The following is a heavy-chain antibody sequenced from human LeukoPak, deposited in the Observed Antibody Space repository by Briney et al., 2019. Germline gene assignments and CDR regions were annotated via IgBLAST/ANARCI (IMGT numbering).Heavy chain of an antibody. CDR3: ARDQGYGDYVEGYYGMDV. V-gene: IGHV3-11*01. Sequence: GGSLRLSCAASGFTFSDYYMSWIRQAPGKGLEWVSYISSSGSTIYYADSVKGRFTISRDNAKNSLYLQMNSLRAEDTAVYYCARDQGYGDYVEGYYGMDVWGQGTTVPVSS. CDR1: GFTFSDYY. D-gene: IGHD4-17*01. J-gene: IGHJ6*02. CDR2: ISSSGSTI.